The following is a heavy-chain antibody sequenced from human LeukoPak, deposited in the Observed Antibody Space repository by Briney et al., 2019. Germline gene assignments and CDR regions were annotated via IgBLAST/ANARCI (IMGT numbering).Heavy chain of an antibody. V-gene: IGHV3-23*01. CDR3: ARGRLEFDY. D-gene: IGHD1-1*01. J-gene: IGHJ4*02. Sequence: GGSLRLSCAASGFTFSTFPMSWVRQAPGKGLEWVSSIYGSSGRTYYADSVKGRFTISRDNSKSTLSLQIDSLRAEDTAVYYCARGRLEFDYWGQGTLVIVSS. CDR1: GFTFSTFP. CDR2: IYGSSGRT.